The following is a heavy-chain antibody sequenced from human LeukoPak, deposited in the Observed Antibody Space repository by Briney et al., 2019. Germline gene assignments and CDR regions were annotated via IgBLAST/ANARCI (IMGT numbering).Heavy chain of an antibody. CDR1: GGSISSGDYY. V-gene: IGHV4-30-4*01. CDR3: ARPYYYDSRIDP. Sequence: PSQTLSLTCTVSGGSISSGDYYWSWIRQPPGKGLEWIAYMYYSGSTYYNPSLKSRVTLSADTSKNQLSLKLSSVTAADTAVYYCARPYYYDSRIDPWGQGILVTVSS. J-gene: IGHJ5*02. CDR2: MYYSGST. D-gene: IGHD3-22*01.